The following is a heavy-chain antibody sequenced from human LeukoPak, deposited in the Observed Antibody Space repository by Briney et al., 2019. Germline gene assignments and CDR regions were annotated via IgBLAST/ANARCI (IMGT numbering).Heavy chain of an antibody. CDR3: ARTRGGYGDYTFDS. Sequence: SETLSLTCTVSGGSISSYYWSWIRQPAGKGLEWIGRIYTSGSTNYNPSLKSRVTMSVDTSKNQFSLKQSSLAAADTAVYYCARTRGGYGDYTFDSWGQGTLVTVSS. D-gene: IGHD4-17*01. V-gene: IGHV4-4*07. CDR2: IYTSGST. J-gene: IGHJ4*02. CDR1: GGSISSYY.